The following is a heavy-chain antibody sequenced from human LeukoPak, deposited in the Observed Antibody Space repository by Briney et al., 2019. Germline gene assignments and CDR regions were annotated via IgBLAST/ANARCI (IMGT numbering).Heavy chain of an antibody. CDR2: ISSSSSYI. D-gene: IGHD2-15*01. CDR3: ARGGHYCSGGSCYGY. J-gene: IGHJ4*02. Sequence: GGSLRLSCAASGFTFSSYSMNRVRQAPGKGLEWVSSISSSSSYIYYADSVKGRFTISRDNAKNSLYLQMNSLRAEDTAVYYCARGGHYCSGGSCYGYWGQGTLVTVSS. CDR1: GFTFSSYS. V-gene: IGHV3-21*01.